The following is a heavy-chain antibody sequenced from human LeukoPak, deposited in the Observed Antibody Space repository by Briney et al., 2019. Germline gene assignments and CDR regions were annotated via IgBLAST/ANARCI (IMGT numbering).Heavy chain of an antibody. J-gene: IGHJ4*02. Sequence: PGRSLRLSCAASGFTFSSYGMHWVRQAPGKGLEWVAVIWYDGSNKYYADPVKGRFTISRDNSKNTLYLQMNSLRAEDTAVYYCAKGAPYSSSWYLEYWGQGTLVTVSS. V-gene: IGHV3-33*06. D-gene: IGHD6-13*01. CDR2: IWYDGSNK. CDR1: GFTFSSYG. CDR3: AKGAPYSSSWYLEY.